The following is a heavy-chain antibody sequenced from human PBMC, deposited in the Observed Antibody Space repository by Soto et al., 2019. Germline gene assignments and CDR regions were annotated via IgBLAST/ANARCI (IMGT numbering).Heavy chain of an antibody. CDR1: GYTFTTSG. V-gene: IGHV1-18*01. D-gene: IGHD5-12*01. CDR3: AREGVAPYYYYGMDV. J-gene: IGHJ6*02. CDR2: ISTYNGDT. Sequence: QVQLVQSGAEVKKPGASVKVSCKASGYTFTTSGISWVRQAPGQGLEWMGWISTYNGDTNYAQTFQGRVTMTTDTSTSTVHMEVRSLRSDDTAVYYCAREGVAPYYYYGMDVWGQGTPVTVSS.